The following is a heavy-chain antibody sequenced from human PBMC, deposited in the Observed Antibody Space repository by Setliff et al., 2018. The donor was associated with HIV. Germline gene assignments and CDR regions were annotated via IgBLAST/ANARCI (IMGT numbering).Heavy chain of an antibody. V-gene: IGHV4-34*01. D-gene: IGHD2-21*01. CDR1: GEPFNGFY. CDR3: ATTGQGRAYFDF. Sequence: SETLSLTCTVSGEPFNGFYWTWIRQPPGTGLEWIGDVNPTGRPNYSPSLKSRVTMSLDTSKNQFSLNLKSVTAADTALYYCATTGQGRAYFDFWGQGSLVTVSS. CDR2: VNPTGRP. J-gene: IGHJ4*02.